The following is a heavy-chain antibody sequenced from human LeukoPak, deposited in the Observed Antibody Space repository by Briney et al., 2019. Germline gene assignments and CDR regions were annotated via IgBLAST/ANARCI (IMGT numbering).Heavy chain of an antibody. CDR1: GFTFSSYS. CDR3: ASGGYSGYDLDY. V-gene: IGHV3-21*01. Sequence: GGSLRLSCAASGFTFSSYSMNWARQAPGKGLEWVSSISSSSSYIYYADSVKGRFTISRDNAKNSLYLQMNSLRAEDTAVYYCASGGYSGYDLDYWGRGTLVTVSS. CDR2: ISSSSSYI. D-gene: IGHD5-12*01. J-gene: IGHJ4*02.